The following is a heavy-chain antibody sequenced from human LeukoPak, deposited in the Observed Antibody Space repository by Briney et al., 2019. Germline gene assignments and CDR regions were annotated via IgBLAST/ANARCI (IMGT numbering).Heavy chain of an antibody. J-gene: IGHJ6*04. CDR1: GFTVSSNY. CDR2: IYSGGTT. Sequence: GGSLRLSCAASGFTVSSNYMSWVRQAPGKGLEWVSVIYSGGTTYYADSVKGRFTISRDNSKNTLYLQMNSLRAEDTAVYYCAKDLGDRWGGGMDVWGKGTTVTVSS. CDR3: AKDLGDRWGGGMDV. D-gene: IGHD3-16*01. V-gene: IGHV3-53*01.